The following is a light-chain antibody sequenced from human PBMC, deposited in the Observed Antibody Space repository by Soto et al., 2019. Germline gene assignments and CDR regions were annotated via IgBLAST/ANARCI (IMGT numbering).Light chain of an antibody. J-gene: IGLJ2*01. CDR1: KLGDKY. V-gene: IGLV3-1*01. CDR3: QAWDRSTVV. Sequence: SYELTQPPSVSVSPGQTAIISCSGNKLGDKYVCWFQQKPGQSPALVIYQSSKRPSGIPERFSGSNSGNTATLTISGTQAMDEADSYCQAWDRSTVVFGGGTKLTVL. CDR2: QSS.